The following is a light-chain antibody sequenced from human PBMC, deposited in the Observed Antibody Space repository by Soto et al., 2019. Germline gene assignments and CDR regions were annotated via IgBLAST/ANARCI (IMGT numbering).Light chain of an antibody. CDR3: LQYSSYPWT. CDR2: EAS. J-gene: IGKJ1*01. Sequence: GDRVTITCRASQDVRDDLGWYQQTPGKAPERLIYEASTLHRGVQSRFSGSGSGTEFTLTISSLQPEDFATYYCLQYSSYPWTFGQGTNVEIK. V-gene: IGKV1-17*01. CDR1: QDVRDD.